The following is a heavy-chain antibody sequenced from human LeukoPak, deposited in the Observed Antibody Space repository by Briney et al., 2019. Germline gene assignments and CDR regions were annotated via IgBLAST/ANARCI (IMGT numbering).Heavy chain of an antibody. Sequence: SETLSLTCTVSGDSITSYFWSWIRQPPGKGLEWIGYIYHSGSTNYNPSLKSRVTISVDTSKNQFSLKLSSVTAADTAVYYCARHLYDSSGYPDAFDIWGQGTMVTVSS. CDR2: IYHSGST. CDR1: GDSITSYF. J-gene: IGHJ3*02. CDR3: ARHLYDSSGYPDAFDI. V-gene: IGHV4-59*08. D-gene: IGHD3-22*01.